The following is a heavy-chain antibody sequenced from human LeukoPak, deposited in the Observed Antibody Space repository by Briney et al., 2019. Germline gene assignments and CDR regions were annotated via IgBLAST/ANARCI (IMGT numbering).Heavy chain of an antibody. CDR1: GFTFSNYA. D-gene: IGHD1-7*01. J-gene: IGHJ4*02. CDR3: AKDERNWNYNLASQTYD. Sequence: GGSLRLSCAASGFTFSNYALSWVRQAPGKGLEWVSSISGSDTTTFYADSVKGRFTVSRDNSKNTLYLQMSSLRAEDTAVYYCAKDERNWNYNLASQTYDWGQGTLVTVSS. CDR2: ISGSDTTT. V-gene: IGHV3-23*01.